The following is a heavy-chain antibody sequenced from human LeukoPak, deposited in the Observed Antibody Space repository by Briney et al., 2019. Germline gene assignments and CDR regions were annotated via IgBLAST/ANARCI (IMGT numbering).Heavy chain of an antibody. CDR2: IYYSGST. D-gene: IGHD3-22*01. CDR3: ASADYYDSSGYPNGFDY. V-gene: IGHV4-31*03. Sequence: SQTLSLTCTVSGGSISSGGYYWSWIRQHPGKGLEWIGYIYYSGSTYYNPSLKSRVTISVDTSKNQFSLKLGSVTAADTAVYYCASADYYDSSGYPNGFDYWGQGTLVTVSS. CDR1: GGSISSGGYY. J-gene: IGHJ4*02.